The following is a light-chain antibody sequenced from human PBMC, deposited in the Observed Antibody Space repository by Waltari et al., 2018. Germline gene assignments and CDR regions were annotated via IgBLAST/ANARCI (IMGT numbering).Light chain of an antibody. CDR2: KAS. Sequence: DIQMTQFPSTLSASVGDRLTITCRASQSINSWLAWYQQKPGEAHKLLIYKASSLESGVPSRFSGSGSGTEFTLTISSLQPDDFATYYCQQYNSYEWTFGQGTKVAIK. CDR1: QSINSW. CDR3: QQYNSYEWT. J-gene: IGKJ1*01. V-gene: IGKV1-5*03.